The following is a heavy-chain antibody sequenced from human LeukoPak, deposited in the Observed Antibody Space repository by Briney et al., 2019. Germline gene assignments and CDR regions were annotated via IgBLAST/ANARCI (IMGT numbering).Heavy chain of an antibody. D-gene: IGHD3-10*01. V-gene: IGHV4-59*01. CDR1: GGSISSYY. Sequence: PSETLSLTCTVSGGSISSYYWSWIRQPPGKGLEWIGYIYYSESTNYNPSLKSRVTISVDTSKNQFSLKLSSVTAADTAVYYCARDERNYYGSGSYYNPNAYYYYGMDVWGQGTTVTVSS. J-gene: IGHJ6*02. CDR2: IYYSEST. CDR3: ARDERNYYGSGSYYNPNAYYYYGMDV.